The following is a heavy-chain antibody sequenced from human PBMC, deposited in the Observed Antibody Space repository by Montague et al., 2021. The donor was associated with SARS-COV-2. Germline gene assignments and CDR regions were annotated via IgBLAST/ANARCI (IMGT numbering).Heavy chain of an antibody. CDR3: ARGGGWMGNAFDI. D-gene: IGHD6-19*01. CDR1: GSSISSYY. V-gene: IGHV4-59*07. Sequence: SDTLSLTRTVSGSSISSYYWSWIRQPPGKGLEWIGYIYYSGSTNYNPSLKSRVTISVDTSKNQFSLKLSSVTAADTAVYYCARGGGWMGNAFDIWGQGTMVTVSS. J-gene: IGHJ3*02. CDR2: IYYSGST.